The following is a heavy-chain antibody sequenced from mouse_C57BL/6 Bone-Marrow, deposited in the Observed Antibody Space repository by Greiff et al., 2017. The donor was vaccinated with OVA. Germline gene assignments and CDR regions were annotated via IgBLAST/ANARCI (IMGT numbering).Heavy chain of an antibody. Sequence: EVKLVESGGGLVQPKGSLKLSCAASGFSFNTYAMNWVRQAPGKGLEWVARIRGKSNNYATSYADSVKDRFTISRDDSESMLYLQMNNLKTEDTDKYDCVRPQGTYYDYAMDDWGKGTSVTVSS. J-gene: IGHJ4*01. D-gene: IGHD2-4*01. CDR1: GFSFNTYA. CDR2: IRGKSNNYAT. V-gene: IGHV10-1*01. CDR3: VRPQGTYYDYAMDD.